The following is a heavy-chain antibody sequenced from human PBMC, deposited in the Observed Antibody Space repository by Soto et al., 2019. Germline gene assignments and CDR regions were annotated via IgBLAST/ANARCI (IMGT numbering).Heavy chain of an antibody. V-gene: IGHV3-23*01. CDR1: GFTFSNYA. Sequence: GSLRLSCAASGFTFSNYAMSWVRQAPGKGLEWVSAISSSGGSTYYADSVKGRFTISRDNSKNTLYLQMNSLRAEDTAVYYCAKDRLGGNFDYWGQGTQVTVSS. CDR2: ISSSGGST. J-gene: IGHJ4*02. CDR3: AKDRLGGNFDY.